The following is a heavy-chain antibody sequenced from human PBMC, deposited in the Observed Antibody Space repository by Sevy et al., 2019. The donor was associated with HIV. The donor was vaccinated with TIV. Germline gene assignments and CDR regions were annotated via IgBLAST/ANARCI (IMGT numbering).Heavy chain of an antibody. Sequence: SETLSLTCAVSGYSISSSNWWGWIRQPPGKGLEWIGYICYSGSTYYNPSLKSRVTMSVDTSKNQFSLKLSSVTAVDTAVYYCARTADSGSSPRYFDLWGRGTLVTVSS. V-gene: IGHV4-28*01. J-gene: IGHJ2*01. CDR1: GYSISSSNW. D-gene: IGHD1-26*01. CDR2: ICYSGST. CDR3: ARTADSGSSPRYFDL.